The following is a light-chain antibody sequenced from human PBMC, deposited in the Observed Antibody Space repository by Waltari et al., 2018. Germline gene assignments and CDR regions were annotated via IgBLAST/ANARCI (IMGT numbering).Light chain of an antibody. CDR3: YSTSDNTQM. V-gene: IGLV3-27*01. Sequence: SSELTQPSSVSVSPGQTATITCSGDVLAKNSARWFQQKSGQTPVLVIYRATERASGIPERFSASSSGTTVTLTISGAQVDDEADYYCYSTSDNTQMFGGGTKLTVL. J-gene: IGLJ3*02. CDR1: VLAKNS. CDR2: RAT.